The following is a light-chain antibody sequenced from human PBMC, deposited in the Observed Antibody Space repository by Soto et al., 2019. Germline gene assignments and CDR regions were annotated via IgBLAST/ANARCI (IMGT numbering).Light chain of an antibody. V-gene: IGKV3-11*01. CDR3: QQRSGWPRT. CDR1: QSVTRY. CDR2: GAS. Sequence: EIVVTQSPATLSLSPGERATVSCRASQSVTRYLAWFQQKPGQAPRLLIYGASNRATGIPARFSGGGSGTDFTLTISSLEPEDFAVYYCQQRSGWPRTFGQGTKVDIK. J-gene: IGKJ1*01.